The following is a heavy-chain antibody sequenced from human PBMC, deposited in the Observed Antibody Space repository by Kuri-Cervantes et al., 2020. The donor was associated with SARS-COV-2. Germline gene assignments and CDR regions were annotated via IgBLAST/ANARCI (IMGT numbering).Heavy chain of an antibody. CDR1: GGSISGYY. CDR2: VYWSGGT. J-gene: IGHJ6*02. CDR3: ARGILGDDSIHYGMDV. V-gene: IGHV4-4*07. D-gene: IGHD2/OR15-2a*01. Sequence: SETLSLTCTLSGGSISGYYWSWIRQSAGKGLEFIGRVYWSGGTNYNPSLESRVTMSIDTAKNQVSLRLTSVTAADTAVYYCARGILGDDSIHYGMDVWGQGTSVTVSS.